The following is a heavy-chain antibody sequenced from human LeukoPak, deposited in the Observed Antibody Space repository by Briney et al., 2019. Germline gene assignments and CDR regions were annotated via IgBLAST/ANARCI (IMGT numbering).Heavy chain of an antibody. CDR2: INHSGGT. CDR1: GGSFGGYY. CDR3: ARGDTNYGSGSYFGYYYYYMDV. D-gene: IGHD3-10*01. V-gene: IGHV4-34*01. J-gene: IGHJ6*03. Sequence: SETLSLTCAVYGGSFGGYYWSWIRQPPGKGLEWIGEINHSGGTNYNPSLKSRVTISVDTSKNQFSLKLSSVTAADTAVYYCARGDTNYGSGSYFGYYYYYMDVWGKGTTVTVSS.